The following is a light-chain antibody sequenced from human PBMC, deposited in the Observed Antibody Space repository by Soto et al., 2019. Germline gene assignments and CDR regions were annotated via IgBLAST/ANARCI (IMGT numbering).Light chain of an antibody. CDR2: DAS. CDR1: QGVRNF. J-gene: IGKJ2*01. V-gene: IGKV3-11*01. CDR3: QQRDNWYT. Sequence: EIVLTQSPATLSLSPGERATLSCRASQGVRNFLAWYQQKPGQAPRLLIYDASKRATGIPARFSGSGSGTDFTLTISSLEPEDSAFYYCQQRDNWYTFGQGTKLEIK.